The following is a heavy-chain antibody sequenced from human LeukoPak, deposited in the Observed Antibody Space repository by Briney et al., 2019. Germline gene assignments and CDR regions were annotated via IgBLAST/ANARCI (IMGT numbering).Heavy chain of an antibody. CDR2: INSDGSST. Sequence: GSLRLSCAASGFTFSSYWMHWVRQAPGKGLVWVSRINSDGSSTSYADSVKGRFTISRDNAKNTLYLQMNSLRAEDTAVYYCARVPYYDFWSGYYMGYYYYYGMDVWGQGTTVTVSS. D-gene: IGHD3-3*01. J-gene: IGHJ6*02. V-gene: IGHV3-74*01. CDR1: GFTFSSYW. CDR3: ARVPYYDFWSGYYMGYYYYYGMDV.